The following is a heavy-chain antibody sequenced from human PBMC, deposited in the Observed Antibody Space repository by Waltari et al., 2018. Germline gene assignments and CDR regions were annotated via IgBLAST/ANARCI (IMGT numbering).Heavy chain of an antibody. CDR2: INPNRGGT. D-gene: IGHD1-1*01. Sequence: QVQLVQSGAEVKKPGASVKVSCKASGYTFTGYYMHWVRQAPGQGLEWRGWINPNRGGTNYAQKFQGRVTMTRDTSISTAYMELSRLRSDDTAVYYCARAQTLDSYYYYYYGMDVWGQGTTVTVSS. CDR1: GYTFTGYY. J-gene: IGHJ6*02. V-gene: IGHV1-2*02. CDR3: ARAQTLDSYYYYYYGMDV.